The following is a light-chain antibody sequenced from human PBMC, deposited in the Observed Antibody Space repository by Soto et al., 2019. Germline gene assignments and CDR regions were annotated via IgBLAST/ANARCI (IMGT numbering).Light chain of an antibody. CDR1: STNVGVNP. V-gene: IGLV1-44*01. Sequence: QSVLTQPPSTSGTPGQRVTISCSGSSTNVGVNPVNWYQQFPGTAPRLLIYTNDQRPSGVPGRFSGPKSGTTASLDISGLQSDDEADYYCAAWDDSLYGLVFGGGTKLTVL. CDR3: AAWDDSLYGLV. CDR2: TND. J-gene: IGLJ2*01.